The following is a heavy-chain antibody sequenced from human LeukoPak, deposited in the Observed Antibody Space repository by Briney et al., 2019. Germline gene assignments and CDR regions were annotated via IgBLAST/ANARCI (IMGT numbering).Heavy chain of an antibody. D-gene: IGHD5-18*01. V-gene: IGHV1-24*01. J-gene: IGHJ4*02. Sequence: GASVKVSCKVSGYTLTELSMHWVRQAPGKGLEWMGGFDLEDGETIYAQKFQGRVTMTEDTSTDTAYMELNSLRSEDTAMYYCATDPTTMVGQGDYWGQGTLVTVSS. CDR1: GYTLTELS. CDR2: FDLEDGET. CDR3: ATDPTTMVGQGDY.